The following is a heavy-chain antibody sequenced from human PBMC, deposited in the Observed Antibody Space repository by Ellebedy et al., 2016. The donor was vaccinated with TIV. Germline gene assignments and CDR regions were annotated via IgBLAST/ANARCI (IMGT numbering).Heavy chain of an antibody. Sequence: GESLKISCKGSGYSFTSYWISWVRQMPGKGLEWMGRIDPSDSYTNYSPSFQGHVTISADKSISTAYLQWSSLKASDTAMYYCARQESGFGEAVGMDVWGQGTTVTVSS. CDR2: IDPSDSYT. D-gene: IGHD3-10*01. V-gene: IGHV5-10-1*01. CDR1: GYSFTSYW. CDR3: ARQESGFGEAVGMDV. J-gene: IGHJ6*02.